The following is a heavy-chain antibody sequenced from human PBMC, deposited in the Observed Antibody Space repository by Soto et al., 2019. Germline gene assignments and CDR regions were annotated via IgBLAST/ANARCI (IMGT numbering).Heavy chain of an antibody. CDR3: ARDADYYYDTTGHYSALDWFDP. CDR2: VLPIFGTP. CDR1: GATFSTNA. D-gene: IGHD3-22*01. V-gene: IGHV1-69*06. J-gene: IGHJ5*02. Sequence: QVLLVQSGPEVRKPGSSVKVSCKASGATFSTNAISWVRQAPGQGLEWMGGVLPIFGTPNYAQKFQGRVTITADTSTSTAYMELSSLRPEDTAVYYCARDADYYYDTTGHYSALDWFDPWGQGTLVTVSS.